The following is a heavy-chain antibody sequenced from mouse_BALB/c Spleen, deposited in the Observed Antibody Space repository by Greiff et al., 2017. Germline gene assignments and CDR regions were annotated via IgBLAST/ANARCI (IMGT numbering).Heavy chain of an antibody. D-gene: IGHD1-2*01. CDR1: GFTFSSYA. CDR3: AREGITTAPYAMDY. J-gene: IGHJ4*01. Sequence: EVKLVESGGGLVKPGGSLKLSCAASGFTFSSYAMSWVRQTPEKRLEWVASISSGGSTYYPDSVKGRFTISRDNAKNTLYLQMSSLKSEDTAMYYCAREGITTAPYAMDYWGQGTSVTVSS. V-gene: IGHV5-6-5*01. CDR2: ISSGGST.